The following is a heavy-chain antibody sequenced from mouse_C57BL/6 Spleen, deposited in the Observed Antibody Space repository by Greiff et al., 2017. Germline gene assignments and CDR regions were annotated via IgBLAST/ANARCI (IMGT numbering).Heavy chain of an antibody. J-gene: IGHJ3*01. Sequence: VQLVESGPGLVAPSQSLSITCTVSGFSLTSYGVSWVRQPPGQGLEWLGVIWGDGSTNYHSALISRLTISKDNSKSQVFLKLNSLHTDDTTTYYWAKEGAAIYDGYYGFAYWGQGTLVTVSA. D-gene: IGHD2-3*01. V-gene: IGHV2-3*01. CDR2: IWGDGST. CDR3: AKEGAAIYDGYYGFAY. CDR1: GFSLTSYG.